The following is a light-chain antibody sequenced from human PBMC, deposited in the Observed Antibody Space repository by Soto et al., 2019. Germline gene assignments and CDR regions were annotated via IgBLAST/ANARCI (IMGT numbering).Light chain of an antibody. CDR3: GTWDTSLSTLL. CDR2: DNT. CDR1: NSNIGKNY. Sequence: QTVLTQPPSMSAPPGQKVTISCSGSNSNIGKNYVSWYQQLPGAAPKLLIYDNTERPSGIPDRFSGSKSGTSATLAITGLQTGDEADYYCGTWDTSLSTLLFGGGTKVTVL. V-gene: IGLV1-51*01. J-gene: IGLJ2*01.